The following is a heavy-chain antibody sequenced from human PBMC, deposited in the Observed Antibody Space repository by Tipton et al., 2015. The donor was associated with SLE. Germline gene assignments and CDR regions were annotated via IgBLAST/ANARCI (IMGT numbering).Heavy chain of an antibody. J-gene: IGHJ4*02. CDR1: GFTFSSYW. V-gene: IGHV3-74*01. Sequence: SLRLSCTASGFTFSSYWMHWVRQPPGKGLVWVSEIDPNWSPTNYADSVKDRFTISRDNAKNTLFLEMNSLRVDDTAVYYCASLSAPSDYWGQGTLVTVSS. CDR2: IDPNWSPT. CDR3: ASLSAPSDY.